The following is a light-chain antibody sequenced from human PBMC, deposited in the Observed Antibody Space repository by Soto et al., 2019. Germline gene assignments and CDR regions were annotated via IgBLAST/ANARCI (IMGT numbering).Light chain of an antibody. J-gene: IGLJ1*01. CDR3: SSYAGTRQDV. V-gene: IGLV2-8*01. CDR1: SSDVGGYNY. CDR2: EVS. Sequence: QSALTQPPSASGSPGQSVTISCTGTSSDVGGYNYVSWYQQHPGKAPKLMIYEVSKRPSGVPDRCSGSKSGNTASLTVSGLQAEDEAEYYCSSYAGTRQDVFGTGTKVTVL.